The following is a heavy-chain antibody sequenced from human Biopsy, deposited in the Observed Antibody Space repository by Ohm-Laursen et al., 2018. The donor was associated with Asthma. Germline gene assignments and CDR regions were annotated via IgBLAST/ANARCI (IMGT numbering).Heavy chain of an antibody. Sequence: SMRLSCAASGFTFSSYGMDWVRQAPGKGLEWVALMSYDGSIKDYADSVKGRFTISRDNSMNTLYLHMNSLRVEDTAVYYCARGLDYSGRSGFDYWGQGTLVTVSS. V-gene: IGHV3-33*05. CDR2: MSYDGSIK. J-gene: IGHJ4*02. CDR3: ARGLDYSGRSGFDY. CDR1: GFTFSSYG. D-gene: IGHD3-10*01.